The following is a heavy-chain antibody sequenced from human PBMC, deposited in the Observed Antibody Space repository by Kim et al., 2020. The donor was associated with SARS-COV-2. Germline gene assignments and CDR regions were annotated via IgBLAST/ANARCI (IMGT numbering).Heavy chain of an antibody. CDR3: ARAIQKGITIFDGGNYYYGMDV. J-gene: IGHJ6*02. Sequence: GGSLRLSCAASGFTFSSYSMNWVRQAPGKGLEWVSSISSSSSYIYYADSVKGRFTISRDNAKNSLYLQMNSLRAEDTAVYYCARAIQKGITIFDGGNYYYGMDVWGQGTTVTVSS. CDR1: GFTFSSYS. D-gene: IGHD3-3*01. V-gene: IGHV3-21*01. CDR2: ISSSSSYI.